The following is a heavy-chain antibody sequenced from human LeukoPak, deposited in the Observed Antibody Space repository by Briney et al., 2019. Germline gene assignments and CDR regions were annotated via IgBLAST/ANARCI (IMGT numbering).Heavy chain of an antibody. J-gene: IGHJ4*02. CDR2: ISSSGSTI. CDR1: GFTFSDYY. Sequence: PGGSLRLSCAVSGFTFSDYYMSWIRQAHGKGLEWVSYISSSGSTIYYADSVKGRFTISRDNAKNSLYLQMNSLRAEDTAVYYCARDQGRRGYSGYDSSYYFDYWGQGTLVTVSS. V-gene: IGHV3-11*04. CDR3: ARDQGRRGYSGYDSSYYFDY. D-gene: IGHD5-12*01.